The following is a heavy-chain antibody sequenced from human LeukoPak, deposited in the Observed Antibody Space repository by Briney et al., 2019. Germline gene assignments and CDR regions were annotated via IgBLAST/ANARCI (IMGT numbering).Heavy chain of an antibody. CDR3: ARSKVGIVVAPMDV. CDR1: GGTFSSYA. D-gene: IGHD3-22*01. CDR2: IIPIFGTA. J-gene: IGHJ6*02. Sequence: ASVKVSCKASGGTFSSYAISWVRQAPGQGLEWMGGIIPIFGTANYAQKFQGRVTITTDESTSTAYMELSSLRSEDTAVYYCARSKVGIVVAPMDVWGQGTTVTVSS. V-gene: IGHV1-69*05.